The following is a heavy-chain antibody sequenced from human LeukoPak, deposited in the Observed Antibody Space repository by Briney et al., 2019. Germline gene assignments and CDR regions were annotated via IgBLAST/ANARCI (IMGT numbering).Heavy chain of an antibody. CDR1: GFTFSSYW. V-gene: IGHV3-7*01. Sequence: GGSLRLSCAASGFTFSSYWMSWVRQAPGKGLEWVANIKQDGSEKYYVDSVKGRFTISRDNAKNSLYLQMSSLRAEDTAVYYCASLRYLADFDYWGQGTLVTVSS. CDR3: ASLRYLADFDY. CDR2: IKQDGSEK. D-gene: IGHD1-26*01. J-gene: IGHJ4*02.